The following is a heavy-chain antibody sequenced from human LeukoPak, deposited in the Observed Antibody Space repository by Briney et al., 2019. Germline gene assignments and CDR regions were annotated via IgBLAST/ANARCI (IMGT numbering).Heavy chain of an antibody. CDR1: GFIFSSYG. Sequence: GESLRLSCAASGFIFSSYGMHWVRQAPGKGLEWVAFIRYDGSNKYYADSVRGRFTISRDDSKDTLYLQMNSLRGDDTAVYYCAKGSGYYTYNWFDPWGQGTLVTVSS. D-gene: IGHD3-3*01. CDR2: IRYDGSNK. CDR3: AKGSGYYTYNWFDP. J-gene: IGHJ5*02. V-gene: IGHV3-30*02.